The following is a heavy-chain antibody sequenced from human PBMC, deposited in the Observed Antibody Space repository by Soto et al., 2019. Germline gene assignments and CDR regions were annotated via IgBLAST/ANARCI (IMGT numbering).Heavy chain of an antibody. CDR3: ARAPYWRGRDLYLDN. CDR2: IYYSGST. Sequence: QVPLQESGPRLVKPSETLSLTCTVSGGSVSSGSYFWSWIRQPPGKRLEWIGYIYYSGSTTYNPSLKSRVTISVDTSKNQFSLKLSSVTTADTAVYYCARAPYWRGRDLYLDNWGQGTLVTVSS. CDR1: GGSVSSGSYF. V-gene: IGHV4-61*01. D-gene: IGHD2-21*02. J-gene: IGHJ4*02.